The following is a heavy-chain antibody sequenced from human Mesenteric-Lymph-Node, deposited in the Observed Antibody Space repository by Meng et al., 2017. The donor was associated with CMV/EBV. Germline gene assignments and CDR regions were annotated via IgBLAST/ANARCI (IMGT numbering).Heavy chain of an antibody. V-gene: IGHV3-73*01. CDR1: GFTFSGSA. J-gene: IGHJ4*02. CDR3: TPDMSDFWSGTDS. Sequence: SGFTFSGSAIHWVRRASGKGLEWVGRIRSRPHDYATAYAASVKGRFTISRDDSKNTAYLQMNGLKTEDTAVYYCTPDMSDFWSGTDSWGQGTLVTVSS. D-gene: IGHD3-3*01. CDR2: IRSRPHDYAT.